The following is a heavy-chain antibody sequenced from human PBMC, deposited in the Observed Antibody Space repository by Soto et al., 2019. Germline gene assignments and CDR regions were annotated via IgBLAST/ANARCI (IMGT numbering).Heavy chain of an antibody. D-gene: IGHD6-6*01. Sequence: PSQNLSLTCAISGDSVSSNSAAWNWIRQSPSRGLEWLGRTYYRSKRYNDYAVSVKSRITINPDTSKNQFSLQLNSVTPEDTAVYYCARASSIAARLLVYNWFDPWGQGTLVTVSS. CDR2: TYYRSKRYN. V-gene: IGHV6-1*01. J-gene: IGHJ5*02. CDR1: GDSVSSNSAA. CDR3: ARASSIAARLLVYNWFDP.